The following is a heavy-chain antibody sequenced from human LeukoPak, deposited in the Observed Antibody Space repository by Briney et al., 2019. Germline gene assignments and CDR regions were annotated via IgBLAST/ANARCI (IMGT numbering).Heavy chain of an antibody. J-gene: IGHJ4*02. CDR3: ARDYGSGSYADY. D-gene: IGHD3-10*01. CDR2: ISYDGSNK. Sequence: GGSLRLSCAASGFTLSSYAMHWVRQAPGKGLEWVAVISYDGSNKYYADSVKGRFTISRDNSKNTLYLQMNSLRAEDTAVYYCARDYGSGSYADYWGQGTLVTVSS. V-gene: IGHV3-30*14. CDR1: GFTLSSYA.